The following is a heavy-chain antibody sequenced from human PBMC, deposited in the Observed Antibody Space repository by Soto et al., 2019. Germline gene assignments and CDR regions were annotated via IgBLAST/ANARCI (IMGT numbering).Heavy chain of an antibody. V-gene: IGHV3-23*01. Sequence: EMQLLESGGGLVQLGGSLRLSCAASGFIFTDYAMTWVRQAPGKGLEWVSGLSGSGGYTYYADSVKGRFTVSRDNSRNTLYLQMNSLRAEDTPVYYCAKDFLQDRGQDYYYGMDVWGQGTPVTVSS. J-gene: IGHJ6*02. CDR1: GFIFTDYA. CDR3: AKDFLQDRGQDYYYGMDV. CDR2: LSGSGGYT. D-gene: IGHD3-10*01.